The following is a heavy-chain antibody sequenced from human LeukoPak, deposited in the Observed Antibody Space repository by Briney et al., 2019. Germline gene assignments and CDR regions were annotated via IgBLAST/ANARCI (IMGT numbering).Heavy chain of an antibody. V-gene: IGHV3-21*06. D-gene: IGHD5-18*01. CDR3: ARDLKETAMGESAHDY. CDR1: GFTFSSYA. J-gene: IGHJ4*02. CDR2: ISSWSSYI. Sequence: PGGSLRLSCATSGFTFSSYAMSWVRQGPGKGLEWDSGISSWSSYIYYADSVKGRFTISRDNVKNSLYLQMNSLRAEDTAVYYCARDLKETAMGESAHDYWGQGTLVTVSS.